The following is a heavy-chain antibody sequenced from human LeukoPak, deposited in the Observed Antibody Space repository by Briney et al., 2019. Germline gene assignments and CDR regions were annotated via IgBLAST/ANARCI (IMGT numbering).Heavy chain of an antibody. V-gene: IGHV1-46*01. CDR1: GYTFTSYY. Sequence: ASAKVSCKASGYTFTSYYMHWVRQAPGQGLEWMGIINPSGGNTSYAQKFQGRVTMARDTSTSTVYMELSSLRSEDTGGYYCAAGTPFDDWGQGTLLSVSS. J-gene: IGHJ4*02. CDR2: INPSGGNT. CDR3: AAGTPFDD. D-gene: IGHD6-13*01.